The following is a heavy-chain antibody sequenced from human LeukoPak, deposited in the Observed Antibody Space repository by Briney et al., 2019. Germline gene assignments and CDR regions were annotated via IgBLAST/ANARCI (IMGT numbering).Heavy chain of an antibody. CDR2: INPNSGGT. Sequence: ASVKVSCKSSVYTFTGYNMHWVRQAPGQRRGWMGWINPNSGGTNYAQKFQGRVTMTRDTSISTAYMDLSRLRSDDTAVYYCARGYCTNGVCYVMGMDVWGQGTTVTVSS. D-gene: IGHD2-8*01. CDR3: ARGYCTNGVCYVMGMDV. V-gene: IGHV1-2*02. J-gene: IGHJ6*01. CDR1: VYTFTGYN.